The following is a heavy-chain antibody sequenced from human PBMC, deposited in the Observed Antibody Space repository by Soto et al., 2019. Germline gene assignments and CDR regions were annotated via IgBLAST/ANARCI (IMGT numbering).Heavy chain of an antibody. V-gene: IGHV4-59*02. D-gene: IGHD3-22*01. CDR3: ARDPDRHSSGLRSFDP. Sequence: PSETLSLTCSVSRGSVSNYYWSWVRQPPGKRLEWIGYIYYTGTHDYNPSLRGRATISVDTSKDQFSLKLTSVTAADTAVYYCARDPDRHSSGLRSFDPCDPGILLLV. CDR2: IYYTGTH. CDR1: RGSVSNYY. J-gene: IGHJ5*02.